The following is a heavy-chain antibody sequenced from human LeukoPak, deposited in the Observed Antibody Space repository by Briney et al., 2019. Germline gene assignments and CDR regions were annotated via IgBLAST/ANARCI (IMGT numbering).Heavy chain of an antibody. CDR3: AGHHPRNTVDF. V-gene: IGHV4-59*08. CDR2: ISYSGST. CDR1: GGSISSYY. D-gene: IGHD2/OR15-2a*01. J-gene: IGHJ4*02. Sequence: PSETLSLTCTVSGGSISSYYWSWIRQPPGKGLEWIGYISYSGSTNSNPSLKSRVTISLDTSKNQFSLKLSSVTAADTAVYYCAGHHPRNTVDFWGQGTLSPSPQ.